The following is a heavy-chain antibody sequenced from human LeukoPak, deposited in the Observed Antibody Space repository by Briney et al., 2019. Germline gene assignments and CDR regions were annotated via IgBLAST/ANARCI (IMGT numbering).Heavy chain of an antibody. V-gene: IGHV3-23*01. J-gene: IGHJ6*03. D-gene: IGHD2-2*03. CDR2: ITSSGDGT. CDR1: GFIFSIHA. Sequence: GGSLRLSCAASGFIFSIHAMTWVRQAPGKGLEWVSTITSSGDGTFYADSVKGRFIISRDNSKNTLYLQMNSLRAEDTAVYYCAKDGSAVYYYYYMDVWGKGTTVTVSS. CDR3: AKDGSAVYYYYYMDV.